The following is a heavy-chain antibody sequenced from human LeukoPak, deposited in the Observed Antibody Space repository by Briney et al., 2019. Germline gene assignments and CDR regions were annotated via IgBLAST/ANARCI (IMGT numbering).Heavy chain of an antibody. CDR3: PSLRFLEWFEGFDP. J-gene: IGHJ5*02. V-gene: IGHV4-34*01. Sequence: SETLSLTCAVYGGSFSGYYWSWIRQPPGKGLEWIGEINHSGSTNYNPSLKSRVTISVDTSKNQFSLKLSSVTAADTAVYYCPSLRFLEWFEGFDPWGQGTLVTVSS. CDR1: GGSFSGYY. CDR2: INHSGST. D-gene: IGHD3-3*01.